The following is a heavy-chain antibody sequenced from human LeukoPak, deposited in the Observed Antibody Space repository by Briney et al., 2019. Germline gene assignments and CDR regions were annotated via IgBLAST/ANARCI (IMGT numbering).Heavy chain of an antibody. V-gene: IGHV1-2*02. CDR1: GYTFTGYY. D-gene: IGHD3-10*01. CDR3: ARDLPTIPKLLWFGEARDDAFDI. Sequence: ASVKASCKASGYTFTGYYMYWVRQAPGQGLEWMGWINPNSGGTNYAQKFQGRVTMTRDTSISTACMELSRLRSDDTAVYYCARDLPTIPKLLWFGEARDDAFDIWGQGTMVTVSS. J-gene: IGHJ3*02. CDR2: INPNSGGT.